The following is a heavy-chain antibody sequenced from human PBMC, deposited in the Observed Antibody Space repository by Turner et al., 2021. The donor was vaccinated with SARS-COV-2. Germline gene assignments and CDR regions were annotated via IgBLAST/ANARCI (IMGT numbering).Heavy chain of an antibody. CDR3: ASQDALVPSYYYYYYGMDV. V-gene: IGHV4-39*01. D-gene: IGHD3-10*01. CDR2: IYYSVST. J-gene: IGHJ6*02. CDR1: GGSISSSSYY. Sequence: QLQLQESGPGLVKPSETLSLTCTVSGGSISSSSYYWGWIRQPPGKGLEWIGSIYYSVSTYYNPSLKSRVTISVDTSKNQFSLKLSSVTAADTAVYYFASQDALVPSYYYYYYGMDVWGQGTTVTVSS.